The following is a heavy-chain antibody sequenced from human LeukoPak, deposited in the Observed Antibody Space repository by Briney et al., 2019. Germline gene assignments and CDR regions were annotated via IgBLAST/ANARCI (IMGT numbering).Heavy chain of an antibody. J-gene: IGHJ6*03. V-gene: IGHV5-51*01. Sequence: GESLKISCKGSGYSFTSYWIGWVRQMPGKGLEWMGIIYPGDSDTRYSPSFQGQVTISADKSISTACLQWSSLKASDTAMYYCARLRYSSGWYGNYYYYYMDVWGKGTTVTVSS. CDR1: GYSFTSYW. D-gene: IGHD6-19*01. CDR3: ARLRYSSGWYGNYYYYYMDV. CDR2: IYPGDSDT.